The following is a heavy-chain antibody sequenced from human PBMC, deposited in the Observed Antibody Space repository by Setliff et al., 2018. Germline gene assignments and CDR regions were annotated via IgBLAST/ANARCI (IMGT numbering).Heavy chain of an antibody. V-gene: IGHV1-18*01. D-gene: IGHD3-3*01. CDR3: ARAPRLEWILPTFDY. Sequence: ASVKVSCKAVGYTFLSYGLSWVRQATGQGLEWMGWISXXXXXXXXXXXXXXXFTXXXXTSTNTAYLELRSLRYDDTAVYFCARAPRLEWILPTFDYWGQGTPVTVSS. J-gene: IGHJ4*02. CDR2: ISXXXXXX. CDR1: GYTFLSYG.